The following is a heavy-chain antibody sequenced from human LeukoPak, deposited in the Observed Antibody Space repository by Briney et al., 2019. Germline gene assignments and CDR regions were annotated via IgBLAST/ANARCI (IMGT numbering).Heavy chain of an antibody. D-gene: IGHD3-9*01. CDR1: GFTFSTYW. V-gene: IGHV3-7*03. CDR2: IKQDGSDK. J-gene: IGHJ5*02. CDR3: ARDYTGYFP. Sequence: SGGSLRLSCAASGFTFSTYWMSWVRQAPGKGLEWVANIKQDGSDKYYVDSVKGRFTISRDNAKNSLYLQMSSLRAEDTAVYYCARDYTGYFPWGQGTLVTVSS.